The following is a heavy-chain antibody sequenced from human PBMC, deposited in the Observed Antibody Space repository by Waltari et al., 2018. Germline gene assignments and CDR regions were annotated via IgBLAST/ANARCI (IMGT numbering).Heavy chain of an antibody. D-gene: IGHD2-15*01. Sequence: EVEVVESGGGLMQPGGSLRLSCAASGFSVSDNFISWVRQAPGKGLEWVSISYTGGTTYFAESVKGRFTISRDNSRNTVYLQMNSLRVEDTAVYFCARVAGTALHRYYHYYMDLWGKGTTVTVSS. CDR1: GFSVSDNF. V-gene: IGHV3-53*01. CDR3: ARVAGTALHRYYHYYMDL. J-gene: IGHJ6*03. CDR2: SYTGGTT.